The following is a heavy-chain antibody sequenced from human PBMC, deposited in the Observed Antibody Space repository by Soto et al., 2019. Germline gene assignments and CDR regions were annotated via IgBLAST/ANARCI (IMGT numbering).Heavy chain of an antibody. CDR2: IHHTGST. Sequence: ETLSLTCSVSGRSISEINSYWGWIRQTPGEGLEWIGTIHHTGSTYYNPSLKSRVIISLDTSKNQFSLKLSSVTAADTALYYCARPEGGYGSGYSWFDPWGQGTRVTVSS. CDR1: GRSISEINSY. J-gene: IGHJ5*02. V-gene: IGHV4-39*01. D-gene: IGHD5-12*01. CDR3: ARPEGGYGSGYSWFDP.